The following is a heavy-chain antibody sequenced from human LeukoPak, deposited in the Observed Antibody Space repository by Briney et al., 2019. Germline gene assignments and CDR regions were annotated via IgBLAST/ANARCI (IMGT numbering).Heavy chain of an antibody. CDR1: PFTFSNYW. D-gene: IGHD5-12*01. CDR3: ARDRGLSGYDLCDY. Sequence: GGSLRLSCAASPFTFSNYWMNWVRQAPGKGLEWVATIKHDGSEKHYVDSVEGRFTISRDNAMNSLYLQMNSLRAEDTAVYYCARDRGLSGYDLCDYWGQGTLVTVSS. V-gene: IGHV3-7*01. J-gene: IGHJ4*02. CDR2: IKHDGSEK.